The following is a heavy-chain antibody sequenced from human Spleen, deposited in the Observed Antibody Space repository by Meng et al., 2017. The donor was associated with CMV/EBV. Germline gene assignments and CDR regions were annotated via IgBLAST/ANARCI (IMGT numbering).Heavy chain of an antibody. V-gene: IGHV4-4*02. CDR1: GGSISSSNL. D-gene: IGHD3-10*02. CDR2: IYHSGST. CDR3: ASEMSDSDVVFDS. Sequence: VSGGSISSSNLWAWVRQVPGKGLEWIGEIYHSGSTNYNPSLKSRVTISVDKFKNQFSLKLGSVTAADTAVYYCASEMSDSDVVFDSWGQGTLVTVSS. J-gene: IGHJ4*02.